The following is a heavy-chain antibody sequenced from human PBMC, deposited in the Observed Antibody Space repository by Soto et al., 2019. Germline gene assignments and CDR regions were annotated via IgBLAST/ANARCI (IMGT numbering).Heavy chain of an antibody. CDR2: ISYDGSNK. CDR3: AKLFSAARPGGF. Sequence: QVQLVESGGGVVQPGRSPRLSCAASGFTFSSYGMHWVRQAPGKGLEWVAVISYDGSNKYYADSVKGRFTISRDNSKNTLYLQMNSLRAEDTAVYYCAKLFSAARPGGFWGQGTLVTVSS. J-gene: IGHJ4*02. V-gene: IGHV3-30*18. D-gene: IGHD6-6*01. CDR1: GFTFSSYG.